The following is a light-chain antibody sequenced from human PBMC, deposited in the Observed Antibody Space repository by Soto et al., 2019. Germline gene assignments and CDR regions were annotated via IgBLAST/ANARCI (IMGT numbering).Light chain of an antibody. Sequence: DIQMTQSPSSLSASGGDRVTITCRASQGISTYLNWYQQKPRKAPKLLIYAASSLQSGVPSRFSGSGSETDFTLTISSLQPEHSATYSCQQSYSTTWTFGQGTKV. CDR3: QQSYSTTWT. V-gene: IGKV1-39*01. CDR2: AAS. J-gene: IGKJ1*01. CDR1: QGISTY.